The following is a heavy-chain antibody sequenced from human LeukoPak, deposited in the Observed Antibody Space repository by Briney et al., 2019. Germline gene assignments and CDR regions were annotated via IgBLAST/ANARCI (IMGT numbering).Heavy chain of an antibody. CDR2: IFHSGTT. CDR1: GFSISTGYY. V-gene: IGHV4-38-2*01. D-gene: IGHD3-22*01. CDR3: ARAAYDTLDY. Sequence: SETLSLTCAVSGFSISTGYYWDWIRRPPGKGLEWIGNIFHSGTTYYNPSLKSRVTISVDTSKNQFSLKLTSVTAADTAVYYCARAAYDTLDYWGQGTLVSVSS. J-gene: IGHJ4*02.